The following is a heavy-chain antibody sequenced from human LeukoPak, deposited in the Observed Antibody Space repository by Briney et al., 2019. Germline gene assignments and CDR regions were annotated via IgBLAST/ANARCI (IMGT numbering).Heavy chain of an antibody. CDR2: MYYSGNT. J-gene: IGHJ4*02. V-gene: IGHV4-39*02. CDR3: ARATRQTIFGVLPVDY. D-gene: IGHD3-3*01. Sequence: SETLSLTCAVSGGSISSSSYYWGWIRQPPGKGLEWIANMYYSGNTYYNLSLKSRVTISVDTSKNQFSLKLSSVSAADTAVYYCARATRQTIFGVLPVDYWGQGTLVTVSS. CDR1: GGSISSSSYY.